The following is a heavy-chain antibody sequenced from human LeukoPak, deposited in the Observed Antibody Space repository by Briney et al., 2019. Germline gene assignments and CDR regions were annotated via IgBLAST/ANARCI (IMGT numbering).Heavy chain of an antibody. CDR3: ARGGDIVVVPAAMRARDNWFDP. Sequence: SETLSLTCTVSGGSISGSSYYWGWIRQPPGKGLEWIGSIYYSGGTYYNPSLKSRVTISVDTSKNQFSLKLNSVTAADTAVYYCARGGDIVVVPAAMRARDNWFDPWGQGTLVTVSS. V-gene: IGHV4-39*07. CDR2: IYYSGGT. D-gene: IGHD2-2*01. CDR1: GGSISGSSYY. J-gene: IGHJ5*02.